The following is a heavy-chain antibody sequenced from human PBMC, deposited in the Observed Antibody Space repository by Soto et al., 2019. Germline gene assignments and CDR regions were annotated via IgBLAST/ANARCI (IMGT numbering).Heavy chain of an antibody. Sequence: SETLSLTCAVYGGSFSGYYWSWIRQPPGKGLEWIGEINHSGSTNYNPSLKSRVTISVDTSKNQLSLKLSSVTAADTAVYYCARGYSCSSTSCYGFYYYYYMDVWGKGTTVTVSS. CDR3: ARGYSCSSTSCYGFYYYYYMDV. CDR1: GGSFSGYY. J-gene: IGHJ6*03. D-gene: IGHD2-2*01. CDR2: INHSGST. V-gene: IGHV4-34*01.